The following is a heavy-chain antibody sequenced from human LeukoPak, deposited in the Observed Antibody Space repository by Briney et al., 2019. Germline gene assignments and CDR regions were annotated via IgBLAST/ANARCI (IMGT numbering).Heavy chain of an antibody. Sequence: GGSLRLSCAASGFTFSTYAMHWIRQAPGKGLEYLSAISSSGASTYYANSVKGRFTISRDNSKNTLYLQMGSLRAEDMAVYYCARDQSMTTVTTCDYWGQGTLVTVSS. CDR2: ISSSGAST. CDR1: GFTFSTYA. CDR3: ARDQSMTTVTTCDY. V-gene: IGHV3-64*01. D-gene: IGHD4-17*01. J-gene: IGHJ4*02.